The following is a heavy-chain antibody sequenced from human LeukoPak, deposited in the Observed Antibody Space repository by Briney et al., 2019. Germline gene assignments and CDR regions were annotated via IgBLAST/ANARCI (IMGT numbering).Heavy chain of an antibody. J-gene: IGHJ4*02. V-gene: IGHV4-34*01. CDR2: INHSGST. D-gene: IGHD2-2*01. Sequence: SETLSLTCAVYGGSFSGYYWSWIRQPPGKGLEWIGEINHSGSTNYNPSLKSRVTISVDTSKNQFSLKLSSVTAADTAVYYCARGRNYCSSTSCYQGMGFDYWGQGTLVTVSS. CDR3: ARGRNYCSSTSCYQGMGFDY. CDR1: GGSFSGYY.